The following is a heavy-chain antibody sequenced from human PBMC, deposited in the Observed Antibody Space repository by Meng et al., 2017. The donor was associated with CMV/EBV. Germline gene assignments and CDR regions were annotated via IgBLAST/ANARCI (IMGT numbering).Heavy chain of an antibody. CDR1: GFTVSSNY. Sequence: ETLSLTCAASGFTVSSNYMSWVRQAPGKGLEWVSVIYSGGSTYYADSVKGRFTISRDNSKNTLYLQMNSLRAEDTAVYYCARCGKDTAMDLAGTLHYYYYGMDVWGQGTTVTVSS. V-gene: IGHV3-53*01. J-gene: IGHJ6*02. D-gene: IGHD5-18*01. CDR2: IYSGGST. CDR3: ARCGKDTAMDLAGTLHYYYYGMDV.